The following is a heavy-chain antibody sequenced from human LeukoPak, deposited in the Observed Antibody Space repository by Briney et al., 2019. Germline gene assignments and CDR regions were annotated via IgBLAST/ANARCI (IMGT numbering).Heavy chain of an antibody. V-gene: IGHV3-7*01. Sequence: GGSLRLSCVGSGFIFNHHWMSWVRQAPGKGLDWVANIKEEERAKFYADSVRGGFTISRDNATNSVYLQMNNLRVEDTAVSYCARAVDVADYWGRGTLVTVSS. CDR2: IKEEERAK. CDR1: GFIFNHHW. J-gene: IGHJ4*02. CDR3: ARAVDVADY. D-gene: IGHD3-16*01.